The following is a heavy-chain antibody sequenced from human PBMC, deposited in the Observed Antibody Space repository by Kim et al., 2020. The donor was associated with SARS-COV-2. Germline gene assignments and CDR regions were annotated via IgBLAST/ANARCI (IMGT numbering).Heavy chain of an antibody. V-gene: IGHV4-39*01. CDR2: IYYSGST. CDR3: ATYDGQQLVWDY. Sequence: SETLSLTCTVSGGSISSSSYYWGWIRQPPGKGLEWIGSIYYSGSTYYNPSLKSRVTISVDTSKNQFSLKLSSVTAADTAVYYCATYDGQQLVWDYWGQGTLVTVSS. CDR1: GGSISSSSYY. D-gene: IGHD6-13*01. J-gene: IGHJ4*02.